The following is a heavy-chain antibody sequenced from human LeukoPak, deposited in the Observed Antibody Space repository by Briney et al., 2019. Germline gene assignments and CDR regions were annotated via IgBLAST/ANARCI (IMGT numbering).Heavy chain of an antibody. V-gene: IGHV4-34*01. CDR3: AKGGYSYGDYYYGMDV. D-gene: IGHD5-18*01. CDR2: INHSGST. CDR1: GGSFSGYY. Sequence: PSETLSLTCAVYGGSFSGYYWSWLRQPPGKGLEWIGEINHSGSTNYNPSLKSRVTISVDTSKNQFSLKLSSVTAADTAVYYCAKGGYSYGDYYYGMDVWGQGTTVTVSS. J-gene: IGHJ6*02.